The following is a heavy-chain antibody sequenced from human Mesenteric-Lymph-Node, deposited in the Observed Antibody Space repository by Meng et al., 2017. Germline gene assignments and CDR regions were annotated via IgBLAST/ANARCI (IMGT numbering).Heavy chain of an antibody. CDR3: TWESTSWYVSLDY. CDR1: GFPFSTAW. V-gene: IGHV3-15*01. D-gene: IGHD6-13*01. J-gene: IGHJ4*02. Sequence: GGPLRPSCAAPGFPFSTAWMSWVRQSPGKGLEWVGRIKSKTDGGTTDYAAPVKGRFTISRDNSKNTLYMQMDSLKAEDTAVYYCTWESTSWYVSLDYWGQGTLVTVSS. CDR2: IKSKTDGGTT.